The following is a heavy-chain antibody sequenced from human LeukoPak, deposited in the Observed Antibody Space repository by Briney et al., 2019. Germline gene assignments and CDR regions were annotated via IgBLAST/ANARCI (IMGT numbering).Heavy chain of an antibody. D-gene: IGHD2-2*02. CDR3: ARVRAEGYCSSTSCYSWFDP. CDR2: IYYSGST. V-gene: IGHV4-31*11. J-gene: IGHJ5*02. CDR1: GGSFSGYY. Sequence: PSETLSLTCAVYGGSFSGYYWSWIRQHPGKGLEWIGYIYYSGSTYYNPSLKSRVTISVDTSKNQFSLKLSSVTAADTAVYYCARVRAEGYCSSTSCYSWFDPWGQGTLVTVSS.